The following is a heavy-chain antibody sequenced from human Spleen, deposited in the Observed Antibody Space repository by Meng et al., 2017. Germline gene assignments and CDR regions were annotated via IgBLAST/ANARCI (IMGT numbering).Heavy chain of an antibody. D-gene: IGHD3-10*01. J-gene: IGHJ3*02. CDR1: GFAFSSYE. CDR3: ARYHMRGGNDAFDI. CDR2: ISGSGSTI. V-gene: IGHV3-48*03. Sequence: GESLKISCAASGFAFSSYEINCVRQAPGKGLEWVSYISGSGSTIYYADSVKGRFTISRDNPKNSLYLQMNSLRAEDTAVYYCARYHMRGGNDAFDIWGQGTMVTVSS.